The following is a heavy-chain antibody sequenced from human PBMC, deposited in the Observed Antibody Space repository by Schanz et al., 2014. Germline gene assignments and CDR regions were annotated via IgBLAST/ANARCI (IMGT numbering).Heavy chain of an antibody. CDR2: IIPILGIT. CDR3: SLHFYADSGYGAFDT. CDR1: GGTFSKYV. J-gene: IGHJ6*02. Sequence: SGGTFSKYVISWVRQAPGQWLEWMGRIIPILGITNYAQKFQDRVAITADTSTRTADTSTSTAYMELSSLRSEDTAVYYCSLHFYADSGYGAFDTRVRGTTVNGSS. D-gene: IGHD3-22*01. V-gene: IGHV1-69*04.